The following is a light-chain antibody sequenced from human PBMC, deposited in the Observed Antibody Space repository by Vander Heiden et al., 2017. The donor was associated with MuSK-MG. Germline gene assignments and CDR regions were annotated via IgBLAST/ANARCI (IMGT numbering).Light chain of an antibody. Sequence: DIQMTQSPSTLSASVGDRVTITCRASQSISSWLAWYQQKPGKAPKLLIYDASSLQSGVPSRFSGSGCGTEFTLTISSLQPDDFATYYCQQYNSYSQATFGQGTKLEIK. V-gene: IGKV1-5*01. CDR2: DAS. CDR3: QQYNSYSQAT. CDR1: QSISSW. J-gene: IGKJ2*01.